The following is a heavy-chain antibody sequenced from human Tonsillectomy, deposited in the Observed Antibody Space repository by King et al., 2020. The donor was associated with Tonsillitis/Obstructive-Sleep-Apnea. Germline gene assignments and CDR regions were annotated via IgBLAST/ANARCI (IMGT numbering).Heavy chain of an antibody. J-gene: IGHJ2*01. CDR2: ISGFNGNT. Sequence: VQLVQSGAEVKKPGASVKVSCKASGYTFTSYGITWVRQAPGRGLEWMGWISGFNGNTNYAQKHQGRVTMTIDTSTNTAYMELRSLRSGDTAVYYCARAALRWYLDLWGRGTLITVSS. CDR3: ARAALRWYLDL. D-gene: IGHD2-15*01. CDR1: GYTFTSYG. V-gene: IGHV1-18*01.